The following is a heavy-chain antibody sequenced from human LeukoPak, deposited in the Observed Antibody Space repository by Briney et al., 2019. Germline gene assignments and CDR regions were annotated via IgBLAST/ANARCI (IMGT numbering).Heavy chain of an antibody. Sequence: ASVKVSCKASGYTFTGYYMHWVRQAPGQGLEWMGIINPSGGTTTYAQKFQGSVTMTRDTSTSTVYMELSSLRSEDTAVYYCARDPRNGDYFLDWGQGTLVTVSS. CDR1: GYTFTGYY. J-gene: IGHJ4*02. CDR3: ARDPRNGDYFLD. V-gene: IGHV1-46*01. D-gene: IGHD4-17*01. CDR2: INPSGGTT.